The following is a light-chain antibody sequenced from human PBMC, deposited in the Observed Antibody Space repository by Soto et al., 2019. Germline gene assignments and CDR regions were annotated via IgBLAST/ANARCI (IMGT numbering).Light chain of an antibody. V-gene: IGLV2-14*01. Sequence: QSALTQPASVSGSPGQSITISCTGTSSDVGGYNYVSWYQQHPGKAPKLIIYEVSNRPSGVSNRFSGSKSGNTASLTISGLQAADEADYYCSSYTSSSTLWVFGGGTKVTVL. CDR1: SSDVGGYNY. J-gene: IGLJ3*02. CDR2: EVS. CDR3: SSYTSSSTLWV.